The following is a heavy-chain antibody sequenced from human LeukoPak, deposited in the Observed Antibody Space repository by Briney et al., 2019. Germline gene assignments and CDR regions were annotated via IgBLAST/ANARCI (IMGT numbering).Heavy chain of an antibody. CDR1: GFTFSSHE. V-gene: IGHV3-48*03. J-gene: IGHJ4*02. CDR2: IGRSGGSI. Sequence: GGSLRLSCAASGFTFSSHEMNWVRQAPGKGLEWVSYIGRSGGSISYTDSVEGRFTISRDNAKNSLYLQMNSLRAEDTAVYYCASLWDDGYWGQGTLVTVSS. D-gene: IGHD1-1*01. CDR3: ASLWDDGY.